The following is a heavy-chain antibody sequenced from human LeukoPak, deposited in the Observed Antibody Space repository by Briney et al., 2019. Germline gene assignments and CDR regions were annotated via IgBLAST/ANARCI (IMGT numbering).Heavy chain of an antibody. D-gene: IGHD2-2*01. J-gene: IGHJ4*02. CDR3: AKTYCSSTSCYGGWNFDY. V-gene: IGHV3-30*18. CDR1: GFTFRSYG. Sequence: GGSLRLSCAASGFTFRSYGMHWVRQAPGKGLEWVAVISYDGSNKYYADSVKGRFTISRDNSKNRLYLQMNSLRAEDTAVYYCAKTYCSSTSCYGGWNFDYWGQGTLVTVSS. CDR2: ISYDGSNK.